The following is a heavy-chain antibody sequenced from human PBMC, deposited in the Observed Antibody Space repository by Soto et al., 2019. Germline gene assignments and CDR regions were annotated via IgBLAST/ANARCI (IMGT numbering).Heavy chain of an antibody. CDR3: AMGILGLYATDF. V-gene: IGHV3-74*01. CDR1: GFIFTNYW. D-gene: IGHD5-18*01. CDR2: ISSDGSST. J-gene: IGHJ4*01. Sequence: EVQLEESGGGLVQPGGSVRLSCAASGFIFTNYWMHWVRQAPGKGLVWVSRISSDGSSTNNAESVRGRFTISRDNSKNAVYLQVSSLRAEDTDLYYCAMGILGLYATDFRGQGTPVTVS.